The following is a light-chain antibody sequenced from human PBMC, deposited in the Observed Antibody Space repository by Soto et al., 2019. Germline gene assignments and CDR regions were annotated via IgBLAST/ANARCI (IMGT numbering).Light chain of an antibody. CDR3: QQYGAAIT. CDR1: QSVSSSY. V-gene: IGKV3-20*01. CDR2: GAT. J-gene: IGKJ5*01. Sequence: EMVLTQSPGTLSSSPGERATLSCRASQSVSSSYLAWYQQTPGQAPRLLFYGATSRASGIPDRVSGSVSGTDFTITISRLEHELFAVYYRQQYGAAITFGQGTRVEIK.